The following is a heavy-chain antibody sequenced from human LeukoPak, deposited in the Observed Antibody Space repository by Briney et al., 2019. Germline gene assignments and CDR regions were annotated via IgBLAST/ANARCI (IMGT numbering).Heavy chain of an antibody. V-gene: IGHV3-30*02. CDR1: GFTFSSYG. J-gene: IGHJ4*02. Sequence: GSLRLSCAASGFTFSSYGMHWVRQAPGKGLEWVAFIRYDGSNKYYADSVKGRFTISRDNSKNTLYLQMNSLRAEDTAVYYCAQVPGWTLQYYFDYWGQGTLVTVSS. CDR3: AQVPGWTLQYYFDY. CDR2: IRYDGSNK. D-gene: IGHD1-1*01.